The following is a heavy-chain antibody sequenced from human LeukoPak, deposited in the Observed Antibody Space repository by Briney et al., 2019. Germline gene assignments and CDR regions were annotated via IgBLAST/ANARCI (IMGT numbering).Heavy chain of an antibody. D-gene: IGHD6-19*01. Sequence: ASVKVSCKASGYTFTSYYMHWVRQAPGQGLEWMGWINPNSGGTNYAQKFQGRVTMTRDTSISTAYMELSRLRSDDTAVYYCARDLGALIAVAWYFDYWGQGTLVTVSS. V-gene: IGHV1-2*02. CDR3: ARDLGALIAVAWYFDY. CDR2: INPNSGGT. CDR1: GYTFTSYY. J-gene: IGHJ4*02.